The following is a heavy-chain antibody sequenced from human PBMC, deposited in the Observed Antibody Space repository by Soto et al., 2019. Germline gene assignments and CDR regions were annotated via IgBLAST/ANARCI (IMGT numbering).Heavy chain of an antibody. V-gene: IGHV1-69*02. CDR1: GGTFSSYT. CDR2: IIPILGIA. CDR3: ALGAAAGPDYGMDV. Sequence: SVKVSCKASGGTFSSYTISWVRQAPGQGLEWMGRIIPILGIANYAQKFQGRVTITADKSTSTAYMELSSLRSEDTAVYYCALGAAAGPDYGMDVWGQGTKVTVSS. J-gene: IGHJ6*02. D-gene: IGHD6-13*01.